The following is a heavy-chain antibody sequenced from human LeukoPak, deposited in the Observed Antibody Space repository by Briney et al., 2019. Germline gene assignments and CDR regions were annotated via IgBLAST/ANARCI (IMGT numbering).Heavy chain of an antibody. V-gene: IGHV1-2*02. CDR3: ARDIVMVTYWFDP. CDR1: GGTFSSYS. D-gene: IGHD5-18*01. J-gene: IGHJ5*02. CDR2: INPNSGGT. Sequence: ASVKVSCKASGGTFSSYSINWGRQAPGQGLEWMGWINPNSGGTNYAQKFQGRVTMTRDTSISTAYMELSRLRSDDTAVYYCARDIVMVTYWFDPWGQGTLVTVSS.